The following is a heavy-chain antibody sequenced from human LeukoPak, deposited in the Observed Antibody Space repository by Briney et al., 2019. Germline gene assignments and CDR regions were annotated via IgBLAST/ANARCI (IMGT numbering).Heavy chain of an antibody. J-gene: IGHJ5*02. CDR3: ARADMEQWLESEWFDP. CDR1: GGSISSYY. D-gene: IGHD6-19*01. Sequence: SETLSLTCTVSGGSISSYYWSWIRQPAGKGLEWIGRIYTSGSTNYNPSLKSRVTMSVVTSKNQFSLKLSSVTAANTAVYYCARADMEQWLESEWFDPWGQGTLVTVCS. CDR2: IYTSGST. V-gene: IGHV4-4*07.